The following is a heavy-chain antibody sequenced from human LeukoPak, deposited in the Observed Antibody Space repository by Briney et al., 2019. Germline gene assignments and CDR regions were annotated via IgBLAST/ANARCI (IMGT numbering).Heavy chain of an antibody. CDR1: GFTFKLYT. V-gene: IGHV5-51*01. Sequence: GGSLRLSCAAFGFTFKLYTMNWVRQAPGKGLEWMGIIYPGDSDTRYSPSFQGQVTISADKSISTAYLQWSSLKASDTAMYYCARQIEVGNYDYWGQGTLVTVSS. CDR2: IYPGDSDT. J-gene: IGHJ4*02. CDR3: ARQIEVGNYDY. D-gene: IGHD1-7*01.